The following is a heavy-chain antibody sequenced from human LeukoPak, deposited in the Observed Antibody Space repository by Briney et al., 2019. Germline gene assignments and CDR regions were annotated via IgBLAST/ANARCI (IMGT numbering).Heavy chain of an antibody. V-gene: IGHV3-53*01. CDR2: IDTGVNT. CDR3: ARDLGGDYGGNSVAFPVDY. D-gene: IGHD4-23*01. J-gene: IGHJ4*02. Sequence: GGSLRLSCAASGFTVSNNYMSWVRQAPGKGLEWVSIIDTGVNTYYADSVKGRFTISRDNSKNTLYLQMNSLRAEDTAVYYCARDLGGDYGGNSVAFPVDYWGQGTLVTVSS. CDR1: GFTVSNNY.